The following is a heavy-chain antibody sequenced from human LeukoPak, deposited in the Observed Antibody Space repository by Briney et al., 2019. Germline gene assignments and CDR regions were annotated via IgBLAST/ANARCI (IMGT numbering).Heavy chain of an antibody. V-gene: IGHV1-24*01. CDR1: GNTFTDLS. D-gene: IGHD2/OR15-2a*01. CDR3: ATDFYRGRQFDY. Sequence: ASVKVSCKFSGNTFTDLSMNWVRQAPGKGLEWMGGFDPEDVETIYAQKFQGRVTMTEDTSTATAYMELSSLRPDDTAVYYCATDFYRGRQFDYWGQGNLVTVSS. J-gene: IGHJ4*02. CDR2: FDPEDVET.